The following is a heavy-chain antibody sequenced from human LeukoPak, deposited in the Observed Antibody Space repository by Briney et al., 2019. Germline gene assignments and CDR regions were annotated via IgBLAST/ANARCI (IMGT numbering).Heavy chain of an antibody. Sequence: GGSLRPSCAASGFTFSKCGMSWVRQAPGKGLEWVSTVNENGRNTHYADSVKGRFTISRDNSKNTLLLQMNSLRADDTALYYCTKGDGGSYPIDYWGQGTLVIVSS. CDR1: GFTFSKCG. CDR3: TKGDGGSYPIDY. D-gene: IGHD6-19*01. V-gene: IGHV3-23*01. J-gene: IGHJ4*02. CDR2: VNENGRNT.